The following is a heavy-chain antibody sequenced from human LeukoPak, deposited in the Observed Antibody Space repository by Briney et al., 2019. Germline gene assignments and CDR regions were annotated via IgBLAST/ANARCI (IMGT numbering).Heavy chain of an antibody. V-gene: IGHV3-48*04. Sequence: GGSLRLSCAASGFTFSSYSMNWVRQASGKGLEWVSYITISSSTIYYADSVKGRFTISRDNAKNSVYLQMNSLRAEDTAVYYCARASLSTRPIDYWGQGTLVTVSS. CDR1: GFTFSSYS. J-gene: IGHJ4*02. CDR2: ITISSSTI. CDR3: ARASLSTRPIDY.